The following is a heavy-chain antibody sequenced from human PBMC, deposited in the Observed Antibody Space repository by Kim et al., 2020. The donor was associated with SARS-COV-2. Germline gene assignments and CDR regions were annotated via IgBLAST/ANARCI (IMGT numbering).Heavy chain of an antibody. CDR2: IYSSGST. D-gene: IGHD4-17*01. CDR1: GASITNYH. V-gene: IGHV4-4*07. CDR3: AGDGDGRWYFDL. Sequence: SETLSLTCTVSGASITNYHWTWIRQPAGKGLEWIGRIYSSGSTIYNPSLRSRVAMSVDTSKSQFSLKLSSVTDADTAVYFCAGDGDGRWYFDLWGRGTLVTVSS. J-gene: IGHJ2*01.